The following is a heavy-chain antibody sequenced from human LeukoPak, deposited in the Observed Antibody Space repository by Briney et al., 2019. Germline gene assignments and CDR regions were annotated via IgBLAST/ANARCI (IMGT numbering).Heavy chain of an antibody. CDR1: GFTFSSYT. V-gene: IGHV3-23*01. CDR3: AKWGLAGYFDY. J-gene: IGHJ4*02. CDR2: MSGSGGSI. D-gene: IGHD2-21*01. Sequence: HPGGSLRLSCAASGFTFSSYTMNWVRQAPGKGLEWVSTMSGSGGSIYYADSVKGRFTISRDNFKNTLYLQMNSLRVEDTALYYCAKWGLAGYFDYWGQGTLVTVSS.